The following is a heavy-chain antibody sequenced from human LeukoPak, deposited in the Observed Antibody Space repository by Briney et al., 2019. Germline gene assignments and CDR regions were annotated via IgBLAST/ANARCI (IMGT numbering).Heavy chain of an antibody. CDR3: AKPCLHVCRGIYDILTGYEPPFDY. CDR2: MSGSGGST. V-gene: IGHV3-23*01. CDR1: GFTFSSYT. J-gene: IGHJ4*02. Sequence: PGGSLRLSCAASGFTFSSYTMNWVRQAPGKGLEWVSAMSGSGGSTYYADSAKGRFTISRDNSKNTLYLQMNSLRAEDTAVYYCAKPCLHVCRGIYDILTGYEPPFDYWGQGTLVTVSS. D-gene: IGHD3-9*01.